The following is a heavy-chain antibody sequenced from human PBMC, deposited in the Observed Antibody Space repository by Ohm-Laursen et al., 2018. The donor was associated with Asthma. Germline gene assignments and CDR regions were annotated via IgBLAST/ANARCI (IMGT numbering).Heavy chain of an antibody. V-gene: IGHV1-69*13. D-gene: IGHD4-17*01. CDR2: IIPIFGTA. J-gene: IGHJ6*02. CDR3: ARDHYGEHYHYYGMDV. Sequence: SVKVSCNASGGTFSSYAISWVRQAPGQGLEWMGGIIPIFGTANYAQKFQGRVTITADESTSTAYMELSSLRSEDTAVYYCARDHYGEHYHYYGMDVWGQGTTVTVSS. CDR1: GGTFSSYA.